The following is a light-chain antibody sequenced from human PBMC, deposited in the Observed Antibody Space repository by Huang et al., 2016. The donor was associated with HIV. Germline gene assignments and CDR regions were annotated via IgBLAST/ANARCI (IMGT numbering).Light chain of an antibody. CDR1: QSVSSSF. CDR2: GAS. CDR3: QQYGSSPLFT. J-gene: IGKJ3*01. Sequence: EIVLTQSPGTLSLSPGERATLSCRASQSVSSSFLTWYQQKPGQAPSLLIFGASSRATGSPDRFSGSGSGTDFTLTISRLEPEDFAVYYCQQYGSSPLFTFGPGTKVEIK. V-gene: IGKV3-20*01.